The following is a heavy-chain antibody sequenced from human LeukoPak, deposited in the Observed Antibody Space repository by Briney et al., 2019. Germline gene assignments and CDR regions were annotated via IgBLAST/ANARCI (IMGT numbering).Heavy chain of an antibody. CDR1: GYTFTSYA. J-gene: IGHJ4*02. D-gene: IGHD6-19*01. Sequence: ASVTVSCTASGYTFTSYAMHWVRQAPGQRLEWMGWINAGNGNTKYSQKFQGRVTITRDTSTSTVYMELSSLRSEDTAVYYCARDIAADIAVAGYWGQGTLVTVSS. V-gene: IGHV1-3*01. CDR3: ARDIAADIAVAGY. CDR2: INAGNGNT.